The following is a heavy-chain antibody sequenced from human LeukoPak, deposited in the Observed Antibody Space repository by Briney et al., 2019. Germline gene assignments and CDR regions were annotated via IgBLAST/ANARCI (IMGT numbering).Heavy chain of an antibody. V-gene: IGHV3-30*04. CDR1: GFTFSSYA. D-gene: IGHD2-15*01. J-gene: IGHJ4*02. CDR3: AKDTVVVVAATHEYPPFDY. CDR2: ISYDGSNK. Sequence: PGRSLRLSCAASGFTFSSYAMHWVRQAPGKGLEWVAVISYDGSNKYYADSVKGRFTISRDNSKNTLYLQMNSLRAEDTAVYYCAKDTVVVVAATHEYPPFDYWGQGTLVTVSS.